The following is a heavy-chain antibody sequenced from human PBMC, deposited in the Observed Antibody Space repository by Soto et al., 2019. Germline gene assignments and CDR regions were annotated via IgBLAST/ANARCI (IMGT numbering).Heavy chain of an antibody. CDR2: IAHNGNT. CDR3: ARDRGGDFRYGMDV. D-gene: IGHD2-21*02. J-gene: IGHJ6*02. CDR1: GYTISSYG. V-gene: IGHV1-18*01. Sequence: QVQLVQSGGEVKKPGASVKVSCKASGYTISSYGLSCLRQAPGQGLEWVGWIAHNGNTNYARKFQGRFTLTTDTSTGTVYMELRGLRPDETAVYYCARDRGGDFRYGMDVWGQGTTVTVSS.